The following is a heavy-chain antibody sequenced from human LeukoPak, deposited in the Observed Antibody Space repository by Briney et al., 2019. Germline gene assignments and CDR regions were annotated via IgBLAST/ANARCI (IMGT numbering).Heavy chain of an antibody. CDR3: AKASGFDNWFDP. Sequence: GGSLRLSCAASGFTFSSYSMNWVRQAPGKGLEWVPSISSGSSYIYYADSVKGRFTISRENAKNSLYLQMDSLRAEDTAVYYCAKASGFDNWFDPWGQGTLVTVSS. D-gene: IGHD3-10*01. CDR1: GFTFSSYS. CDR2: ISSGSSYI. V-gene: IGHV3-21*01. J-gene: IGHJ5*02.